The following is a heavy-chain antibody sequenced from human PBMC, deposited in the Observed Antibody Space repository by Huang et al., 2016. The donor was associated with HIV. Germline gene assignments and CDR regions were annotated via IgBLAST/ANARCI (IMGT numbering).Heavy chain of an antibody. CDR3: AKDYYDSSGPDY. V-gene: IGHV3-30*18. D-gene: IGHD3-22*01. Sequence: QVQLVESGGGVVQPGRSLRLSCAASGFTFRTYGMHWVRQAPGRGREWVAVISNDGSYETYADSVKGRFTISRDNSKNTLYLQMNSLRAEDTAVYYCAKDYYDSSGPDYWGQGTLVIVSS. CDR1: GFTFRTYG. J-gene: IGHJ4*02. CDR2: ISNDGSYE.